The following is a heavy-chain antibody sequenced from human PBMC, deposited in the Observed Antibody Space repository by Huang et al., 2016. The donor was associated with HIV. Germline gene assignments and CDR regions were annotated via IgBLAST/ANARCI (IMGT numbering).Heavy chain of an antibody. Sequence: EVQLVEAGGGLIQPGGSLRLSCAASGFTVSRNYVSWVRQAPGKGLEWVSLIYSDGTKYYVDSVKGRFTISRDNSKNTVYLQMNSLKINDTAVYYCTRGGSSAKGYWGQGFWGQGALVVVSS. CDR3: TRGGSSAKGYWGQGF. CDR2: IYSDGTK. D-gene: IGHD7-27*01. J-gene: IGHJ4*02. CDR1: GFTVSRNY. V-gene: IGHV3-53*01.